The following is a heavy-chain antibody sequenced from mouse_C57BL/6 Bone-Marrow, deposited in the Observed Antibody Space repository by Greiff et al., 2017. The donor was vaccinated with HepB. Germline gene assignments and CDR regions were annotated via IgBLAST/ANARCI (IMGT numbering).Heavy chain of an antibody. CDR3: ARVPYYYGNYGDAMDY. CDR2: INYDGSST. J-gene: IGHJ4*01. Sequence: EVMLVESEGGLVQPGSSMKLSCTASGFTFSDYYMAWVRQVPEKGLEWVANINYDGSSTYYLDSLKSRFIISRDNAKNILYLQMSSLKSEDTATYYCARVPYYYGNYGDAMDYWGQGTSVTVSS. D-gene: IGHD2-1*01. CDR1: GFTFSDYY. V-gene: IGHV5-16*01.